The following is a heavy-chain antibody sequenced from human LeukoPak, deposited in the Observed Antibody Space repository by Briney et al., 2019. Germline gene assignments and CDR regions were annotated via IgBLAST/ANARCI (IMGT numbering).Heavy chain of an antibody. J-gene: IGHJ4*02. Sequence: SETLSLTCTVSGGSISSGGYYWRSIRQPPGRGLGWIGYFYYSGSTNYNPSLKSRVTISLDTSKNQFSLKLSSVTAADTAVYYCARHRGKTAGTLEYYFDYWGQGTLVTVSS. CDR3: ARHRGKTAGTLEYYFDY. V-gene: IGHV4-61*08. CDR2: FYYSGST. D-gene: IGHD6-13*01. CDR1: GGSISSGGYY.